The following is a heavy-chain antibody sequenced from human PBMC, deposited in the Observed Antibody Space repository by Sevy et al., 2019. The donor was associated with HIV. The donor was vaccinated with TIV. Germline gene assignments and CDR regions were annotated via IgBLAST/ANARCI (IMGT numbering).Heavy chain of an antibody. CDR2: IRYDGSNK. D-gene: IGHD6-19*01. CDR3: AKDLAVAGPYYFDY. J-gene: IGHJ4*02. V-gene: IGHV3-30*02. CDR1: GFTFSSYG. Sequence: GGSLRLSCAASGFTFSSYGMHWVRQAPGKGLEWVAFIRYDGSNKYYADSVKGRFTISRDNSKNTLYLQMNSLSAEDTAVYYCAKDLAVAGPYYFDYWGQGTLVTVSS.